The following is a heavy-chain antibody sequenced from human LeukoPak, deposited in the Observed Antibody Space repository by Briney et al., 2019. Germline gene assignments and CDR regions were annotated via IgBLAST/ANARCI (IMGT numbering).Heavy chain of an antibody. D-gene: IGHD6-19*01. J-gene: IGHJ4*02. V-gene: IGHV3-23*01. CDR3: ARNSGWYGVS. CDR2: IDYSGGSS. CDR1: GGSISSSN. Sequence: ETLSLTCAVSGGSISSSNWWSWVRQAPGKGLEWVSSIDYSGGSSYYADSVKGRFTISRDDSKNTLYLQLNSLRAEDTAVYYCARNSGWYGVSWGQGTLVSVSS.